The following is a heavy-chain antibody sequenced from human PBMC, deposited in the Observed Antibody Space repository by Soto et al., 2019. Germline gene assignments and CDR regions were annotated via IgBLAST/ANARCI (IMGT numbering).Heavy chain of an antibody. CDR2: ISGSGGST. D-gene: IGHD1-26*01. CDR1: GLTFSSYA. V-gene: IGHV3-23*01. CDR3: ARRGSGSYYDY. Sequence: EVQLLESGGGLVQPGGSLRLSCAACGLTFSSYAMRWVRQAPVRGLEWVSAISGSGGSTYYADSVKGRFTISRDNSKNTLYLQMNSLRAEDTAVYYCARRGSGSYYDYWGQGTLVTVSS. J-gene: IGHJ4*02.